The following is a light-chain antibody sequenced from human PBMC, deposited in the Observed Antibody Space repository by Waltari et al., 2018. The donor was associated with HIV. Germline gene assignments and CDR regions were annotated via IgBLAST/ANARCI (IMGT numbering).Light chain of an antibody. CDR3: QKFNSAPLT. CDR1: PGIGNY. CDR2: AAS. V-gene: IGKV1-27*01. J-gene: IGKJ3*01. Sequence: DIQMTQSPSSLSASIGDRVTITCRASPGIGNYLAWYQQKPGKVPKLLIYAASSLQSGVPSRFSGSGSWTYFPLTISSRQPEDVATYSCQKFNSAPLTFGPGTNVDLK.